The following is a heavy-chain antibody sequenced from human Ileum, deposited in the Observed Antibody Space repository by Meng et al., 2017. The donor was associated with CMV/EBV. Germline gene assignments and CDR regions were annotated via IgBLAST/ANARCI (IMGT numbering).Heavy chain of an antibody. D-gene: IGHD2-15*01. V-gene: IGHV3-23*01. Sequence: GFIFSNYAMSWLRQAPRKGLEWVSVLSDNGGNTYYADSVKGRFTISRDNSKNTLYLQMNSLRAEDTAIYYCAKNPGGCSGGTCYPRDWGQGALVTVSS. J-gene: IGHJ4*02. CDR3: AKNPGGCSGGTCYPRD. CDR1: GFIFSNYA. CDR2: LSDNGGNT.